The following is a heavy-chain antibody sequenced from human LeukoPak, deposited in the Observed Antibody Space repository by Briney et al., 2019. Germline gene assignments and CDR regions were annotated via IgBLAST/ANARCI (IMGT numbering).Heavy chain of an antibody. D-gene: IGHD6-19*01. CDR3: ARRKRSGWTPFDY. Sequence: GGSLRLSCAASGFTFSTCPMHWVRQAPGKGLEWVAVMSDDGSIKYYADSVRGRFTISRDNSKNTLYLQMDSLRGEDTAVYYCARRKRSGWTPFDYWGQGTLVTVSS. CDR2: MSDDGSIK. CDR1: GFTFSTCP. V-gene: IGHV3-30*04. J-gene: IGHJ4*02.